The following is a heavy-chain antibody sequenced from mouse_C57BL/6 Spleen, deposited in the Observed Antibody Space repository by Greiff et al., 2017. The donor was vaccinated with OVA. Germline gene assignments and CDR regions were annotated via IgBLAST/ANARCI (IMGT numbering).Heavy chain of an antibody. V-gene: IGHV1-82*01. CDR3: ARWGWSFDY. D-gene: IGHD3-3*01. Sequence: VQLQQSGPELVKPGASVKISCKASGYAFSSSWMNWVKQRPGKGLEWIGRIYPGDGDTNYNGKFKGKATLTADKSSSTAYMQLSSLTSEDSAVYFCARWGWSFDYWGQGTTLTVSS. CDR2: IYPGDGDT. J-gene: IGHJ2*01. CDR1: GYAFSSSW.